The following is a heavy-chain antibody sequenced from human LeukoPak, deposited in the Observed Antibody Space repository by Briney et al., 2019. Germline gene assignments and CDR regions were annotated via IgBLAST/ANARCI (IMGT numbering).Heavy chain of an antibody. CDR3: ARDGVLLWFGELFYNWFDP. Sequence: GASVKVSCKASGYTFTGYYMHWVRQAPGQGLEWMGWINPNSGGTNYAQKFQGGVTMTRDTSISTAYMELSRLRSDDTAVYYCARDGVLLWFGELFYNWFDPWGQGTLVTVSS. CDR2: INPNSGGT. CDR1: GYTFTGYY. J-gene: IGHJ5*02. D-gene: IGHD3-10*01. V-gene: IGHV1-2*02.